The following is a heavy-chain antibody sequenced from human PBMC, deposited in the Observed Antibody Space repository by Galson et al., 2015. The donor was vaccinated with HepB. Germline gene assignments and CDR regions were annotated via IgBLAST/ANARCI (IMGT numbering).Heavy chain of an antibody. CDR3: ARDNNGMVIFPDY. D-gene: IGHD3-3*01. V-gene: IGHV1-2*02. CDR2: INPNSGGT. J-gene: IGHJ4*02. Sequence: SVKVSCKASGYTFIGYYIHWVRQAPGQGLEWMGWINPNSGGTNFAQKFQGRVTLTRDTSIKTAYMELRRLRSDDTAVYYCARDNNGMVIFPDYWGPGTLVSVSS. CDR1: GYTFIGYY.